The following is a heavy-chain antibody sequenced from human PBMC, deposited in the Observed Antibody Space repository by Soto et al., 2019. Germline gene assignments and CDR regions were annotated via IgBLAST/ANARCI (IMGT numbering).Heavy chain of an antibody. CDR3: MSVQYRLSLSYYYYSVLEV. Sequence: QVQLVQSGAELKKPGSSVKVSCKASGDTFTRYGVSWVRQAPGKGLEWVGWIIPIVGTTNYAQKLQDRVTISPDESTSIAYADMSRWRSEDTSVCSCMSVQYRLSLSYYYYSVLEVGGQEPTLPVSS. J-gene: IGHJ6*02. CDR1: GDTFTRYG. CDR2: IIPIVGTT. D-gene: IGHD1-1*01. V-gene: IGHV1-69*01.